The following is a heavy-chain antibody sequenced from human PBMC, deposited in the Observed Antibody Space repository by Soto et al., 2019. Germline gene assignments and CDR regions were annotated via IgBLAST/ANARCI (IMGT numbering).Heavy chain of an antibody. D-gene: IGHD2-2*01. Sequence: GGSLRLSCAASGFTFSTYGMHWVRQAPGKGLEWVAFIWYDGSNKYYVDSVRGRFTISRDNSKNTLYLQMNSLRAEDTAVYYCARDSYCSITSCYQSNYGLDVWGQGTTVTVSS. J-gene: IGHJ6*02. CDR1: GFTFSTYG. CDR2: IWYDGSNK. CDR3: ARDSYCSITSCYQSNYGLDV. V-gene: IGHV3-33*01.